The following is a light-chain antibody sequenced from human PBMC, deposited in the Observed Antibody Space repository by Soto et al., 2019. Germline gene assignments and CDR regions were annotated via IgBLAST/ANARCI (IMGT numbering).Light chain of an antibody. CDR2: STS. Sequence: QAVVTQEPSLTVSPGGTVTLTCASSTGAVTSGYYPNWFQQKPGQAPRALIYSTSKKHSWTPARFSGSLLGGKAALTLSGAQPEEEADYYCLLFHDQSQTFGGGTKLTVL. J-gene: IGLJ2*01. V-gene: IGLV7-43*01. CDR3: LLFHDQSQT. CDR1: TGAVTSGYY.